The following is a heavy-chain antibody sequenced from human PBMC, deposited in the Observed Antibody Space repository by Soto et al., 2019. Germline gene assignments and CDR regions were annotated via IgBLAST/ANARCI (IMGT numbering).Heavy chain of an antibody. J-gene: IGHJ6*02. CDR2: IYYSGST. CDR3: ARGVRFLEWQPTGRYGMDV. D-gene: IGHD3-3*01. Sequence: SEPLSLTCTVSGGSIISYYWSWIRQPTGKGLEWIGYIYYSGSTNYNTSLKSRVTISVDTSKNQFSLKLSSVTAADTAVYYCARGVRFLEWQPTGRYGMDVWGQGTTVTVSS. CDR1: GGSIISYY. V-gene: IGHV4-59*01.